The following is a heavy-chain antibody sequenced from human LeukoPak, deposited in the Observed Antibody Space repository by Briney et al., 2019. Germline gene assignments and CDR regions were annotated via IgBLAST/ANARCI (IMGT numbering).Heavy chain of an antibody. Sequence: ASVKVSCKASGYTFTSYGISWVRQAPGQGLEWMGWTSAYNGNTNYAQKLQGRVTMTTDTSTSTAYMELRSLRSDDTAVYYCARDSNYYDSSGPKRNWFDPWGQGTLVTVSS. J-gene: IGHJ5*02. D-gene: IGHD3-22*01. CDR3: ARDSNYYDSSGPKRNWFDP. V-gene: IGHV1-18*01. CDR1: GYTFTSYG. CDR2: TSAYNGNT.